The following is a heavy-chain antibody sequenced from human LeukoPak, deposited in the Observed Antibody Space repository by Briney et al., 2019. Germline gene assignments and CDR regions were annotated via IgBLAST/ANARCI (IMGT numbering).Heavy chain of an antibody. CDR1: GGSISSGGYY. V-gene: IGHV4-31*03. Sequence: SQTLSLTCTVSGGSISSGGYYWSWIRQHPGEGLEWIGYIYYSGSTYYNPSLKSRVTISVDTSKNQFSLKLSSVTAADTAVYYCARLYGSGSYSLDYWGQGTLVTVSS. CDR3: ARLYGSGSYSLDY. CDR2: IYYSGST. J-gene: IGHJ4*02. D-gene: IGHD3-10*01.